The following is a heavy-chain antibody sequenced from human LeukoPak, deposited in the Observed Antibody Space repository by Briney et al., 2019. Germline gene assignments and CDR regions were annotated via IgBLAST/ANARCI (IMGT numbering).Heavy chain of an antibody. Sequence: TSETLSLTCTVSGGSIGTNYWNWIRQPPGKGLEWLGYIYYTGSTSYNPSLKSRVTMSVDTSKNLFSLKLTSVTAADTAVYYCASSRGVVIAYDIWGQGTMVTVSS. CDR1: GGSIGTNY. V-gene: IGHV4-59*01. CDR2: IYYTGST. J-gene: IGHJ3*02. CDR3: ASSRGVVIAYDI. D-gene: IGHD2-21*01.